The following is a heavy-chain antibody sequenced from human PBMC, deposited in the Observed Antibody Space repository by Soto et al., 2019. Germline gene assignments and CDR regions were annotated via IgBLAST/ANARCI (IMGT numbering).Heavy chain of an antibody. J-gene: IGHJ6*02. Sequence: QVQLQESGPGLVKPSQTLSLTCTVSGGSISSGGYYWSWIRQHPGKGLEWIGYIYYSGSTYYNPTLKSRVTISVDTSKNQVSLKLSSVTAADTAVYYCARDDSNGYSDYGMDVWGQGTTVTVSS. V-gene: IGHV4-31*03. CDR1: GGSISSGGYY. D-gene: IGHD3-22*01. CDR3: ARDDSNGYSDYGMDV. CDR2: IYYSGST.